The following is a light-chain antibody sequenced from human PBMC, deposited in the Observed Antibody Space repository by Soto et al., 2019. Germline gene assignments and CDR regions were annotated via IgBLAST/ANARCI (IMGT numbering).Light chain of an antibody. Sequence: IQLTQSPSSLPASVGDRVTITCRASQGIATYLAWYQQKPGKAPKLLIYAASALQSGVASRFSGSGSGTDFPLIISSLQPEDFATYYCLQINSYPYTFGQGTKLEIK. CDR3: LQINSYPYT. CDR1: QGIATY. V-gene: IGKV1-9*01. J-gene: IGKJ2*01. CDR2: AAS.